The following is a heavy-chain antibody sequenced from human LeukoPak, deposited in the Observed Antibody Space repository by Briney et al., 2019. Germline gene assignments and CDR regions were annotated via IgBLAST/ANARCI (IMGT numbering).Heavy chain of an antibody. CDR3: ARGIPRSGSSWFDP. CDR2: INHSGST. J-gene: IGHJ5*02. V-gene: IGHV4-34*01. CDR1: GGSFSGYY. D-gene: IGHD3-10*01. Sequence: PSETLSLTCAVYGGSFSGYYWSWIRQPPGKGLEWIGEINHSGSTNYNPSLKSRVTISVDTSKNQFSLKLSSVTAADTAVYYCARGIPRSGSSWFDPWGQGILVTVSS.